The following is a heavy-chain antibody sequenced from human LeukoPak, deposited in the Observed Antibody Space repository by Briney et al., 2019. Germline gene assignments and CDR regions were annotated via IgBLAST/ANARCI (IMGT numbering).Heavy chain of an antibody. CDR3: ASGYYYFMDV. V-gene: IGHV4-59*01. D-gene: IGHD6-13*01. CDR2: LYYTGTT. J-gene: IGHJ6*03. Sequence: PSETLSLTCTVSGGSISSNYGSWIRQPPGKGLEWIGLLYYTGTTNYNSSLKGRATISADTSKKYFSLKLTSVTAADTAVYYCASGYYYFMDVWGKGTTVTVSS. CDR1: GGSISSNY.